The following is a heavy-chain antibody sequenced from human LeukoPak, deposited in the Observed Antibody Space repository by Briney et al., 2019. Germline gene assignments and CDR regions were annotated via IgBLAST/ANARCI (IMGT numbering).Heavy chain of an antibody. D-gene: IGHD1-1*01. CDR1: GGTFSSYA. V-gene: IGHV1-46*01. CDR2: INPSGGST. Sequence: ASVKVSCKASGGTFSSYAISWVRQAPGQGLEWMGIINPSGGSTSYAQKFQGRVTMTRDTSTSTAYMELRSLRSDDTAVYYCARDPGGTGPYYFDYWGQGTLVTVSS. J-gene: IGHJ4*02. CDR3: ARDPGGTGPYYFDY.